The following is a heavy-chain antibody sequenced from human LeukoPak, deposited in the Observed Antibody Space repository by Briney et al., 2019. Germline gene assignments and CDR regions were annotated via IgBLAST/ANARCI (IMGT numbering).Heavy chain of an antibody. V-gene: IGHV4-39*07. J-gene: IGHJ3*02. CDR1: GGSISSSSYY. D-gene: IGHD3-10*01. Sequence: SETLSLTCTVSGGSISSSSYYWGWIRQPPGKGLEWIGSIYYSGSTYYNPSLKSRVTISVDTSKNQFSLKLSSVTAADTAVYYCAREGYYGSGSLNAFDIWGQGTMVTVSS. CDR3: AREGYYGSGSLNAFDI. CDR2: IYYSGST.